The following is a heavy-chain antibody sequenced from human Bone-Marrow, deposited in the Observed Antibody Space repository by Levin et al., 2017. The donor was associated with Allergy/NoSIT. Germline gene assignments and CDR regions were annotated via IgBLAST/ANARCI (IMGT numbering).Heavy chain of an antibody. Sequence: PGGSLRLSCAASGFTSSSFAMTWVRQAPGKGLEWVSVISGSGDSMYYADSVKSRFTISRDNSKNTLYLQMNSLRAEDTAVYYCAKVPSSGWYFFDYWGQGTLVTVSS. CDR1: GFTSSSFA. V-gene: IGHV3-23*01. D-gene: IGHD6-19*01. CDR2: ISGSGDSM. CDR3: AKVPSSGWYFFDY. J-gene: IGHJ4*02.